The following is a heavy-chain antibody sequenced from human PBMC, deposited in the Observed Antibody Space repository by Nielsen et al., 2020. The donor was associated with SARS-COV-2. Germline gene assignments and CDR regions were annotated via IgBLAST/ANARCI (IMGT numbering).Heavy chain of an antibody. Sequence: GESLKISCAASGFIVSSNYMSWVRQAPGKGPEWVSGLYGGGSTYYANSVKGRFIISRDTPKNTLYLHMNILRAEDKAVYFCAGGRSSAYQLDYWGQGTLVTVSS. J-gene: IGHJ4*02. CDR2: LYGGGST. D-gene: IGHD6-19*01. V-gene: IGHV3-53*01. CDR1: GFIVSSNY. CDR3: AGGRSSAYQLDY.